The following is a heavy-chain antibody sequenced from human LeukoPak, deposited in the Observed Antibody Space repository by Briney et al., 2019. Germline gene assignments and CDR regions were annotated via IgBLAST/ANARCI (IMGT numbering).Heavy chain of an antibody. CDR2: IREKPHSYST. D-gene: IGHD3-16*01. V-gene: IGHV3-72*01. J-gene: IGHJ4*02. Sequence: GGSLRLSCAASGFTFNSYAMDWVRQAPGKGLEWVARIREKPHSYSTEYAASVKGRFTISRDDSKNSLYLQMSSLKTEDTAVYYCARGFRYGSNWGFDYWGQGTLVTVSS. CDR3: ARGFRYGSNWGFDY. CDR1: GFTFNSYA.